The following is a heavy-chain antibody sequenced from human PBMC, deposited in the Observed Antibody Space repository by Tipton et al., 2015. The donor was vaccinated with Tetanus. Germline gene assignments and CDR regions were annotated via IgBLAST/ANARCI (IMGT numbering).Heavy chain of an antibody. Sequence: TLSLTCAVYGGSFSGYYWSWTRQHPGKGLEWIGYIYYSGSTYYNPSLKSRVTISVDTSKNQFSLKLSSVTAADTAVYYCATAPRGRPLGYWGQGTLVTVSS. CDR3: ATAPRGRPLGY. CDR2: IYYSGST. J-gene: IGHJ4*02. V-gene: IGHV4-31*11. D-gene: IGHD3-10*01. CDR1: GGSFSGYY.